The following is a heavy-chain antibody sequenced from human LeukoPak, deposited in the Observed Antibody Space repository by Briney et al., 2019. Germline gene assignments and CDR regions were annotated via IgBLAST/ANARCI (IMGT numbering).Heavy chain of an antibody. V-gene: IGHV4-59*01. D-gene: IGHD6-13*01. CDR1: GGSISSYY. Sequence: PSETLSLTCTVSGGSISSYYWSWIRQPPGKGLERIGYIYYSGSTNYNPSLKSRVTISVDTSKNQFSLKLSSVTAADTAVYYCARDQGSPYYGMDVWGQGTTVTVSS. CDR2: IYYSGST. CDR3: ARDQGSPYYGMDV. J-gene: IGHJ6*02.